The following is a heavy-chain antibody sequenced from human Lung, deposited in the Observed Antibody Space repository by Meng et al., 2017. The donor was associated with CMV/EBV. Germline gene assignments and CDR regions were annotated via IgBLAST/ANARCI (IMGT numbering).Heavy chain of an antibody. J-gene: IGHJ3*02. D-gene: IGHD3-3*01. Sequence: SXTLSLXCTVSGYSVSSGYYWGWIRQPPGKGLEWIGSIYHSGSTYYNPSLKSRVTISVDTSKNQFSLKLSSVTAADTAVYYCARQRPVLDAFDIWGQGAMVTVSS. CDR2: IYHSGST. V-gene: IGHV4-38-2*02. CDR3: ARQRPVLDAFDI. CDR1: GYSVSSGYY.